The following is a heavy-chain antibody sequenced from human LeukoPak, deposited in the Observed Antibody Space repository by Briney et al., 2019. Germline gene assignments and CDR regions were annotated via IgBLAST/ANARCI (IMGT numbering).Heavy chain of an antibody. D-gene: IGHD5-12*01. J-gene: IGHJ6*04. CDR3: ATRPPSGFPPYGMDV. V-gene: IGHV1-24*01. CDR2: FDPEDGET. CDR1: GYTLTELS. Sequence: ASVKLSCKVSGYTLTELSMHWVRQAPGKGLEWMGGFDPEDGETIYAQKFQGRVTMTEDTSTDTAYMELSSLRSEDTAVYYCATRPPSGFPPYGMDVWGKGTTVTVSS.